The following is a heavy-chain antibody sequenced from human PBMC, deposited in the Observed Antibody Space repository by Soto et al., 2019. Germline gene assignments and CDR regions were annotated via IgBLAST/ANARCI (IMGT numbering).Heavy chain of an antibody. Sequence: PGGSLRLSCAASGFTVSSYAMSWVRQAPGKGLEWVSAISGSGGSTYYADSVKGRLTISRDNSKNTLYLQMNSLRAEDTAIYYCAKLTRGYCSGDSCPNWFDPWGQGTLVTVSS. CDR3: AKLTRGYCSGDSCPNWFDP. D-gene: IGHD2-15*01. CDR2: ISGSGGST. CDR1: GFTVSSYA. V-gene: IGHV3-23*01. J-gene: IGHJ5*02.